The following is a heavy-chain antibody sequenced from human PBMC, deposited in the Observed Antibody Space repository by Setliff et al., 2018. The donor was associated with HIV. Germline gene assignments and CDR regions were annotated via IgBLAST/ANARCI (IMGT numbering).Heavy chain of an antibody. D-gene: IGHD6-13*01. J-gene: IGHJ3*02. CDR1: GDSINSGDYY. CDR2: IYHSGST. Sequence: KPSETLSLTRTVSGDSINSGDYYWSWIRQPPGKGLEWIGYIYHSGSTHYNPSLNSRVAFSVDTSKNQFSLKLYSVTVADTAFYYCARADSSSWFFATFDIWGQGTMVTVSS. V-gene: IGHV4-30-4*01. CDR3: ARADSSSWFFATFDI.